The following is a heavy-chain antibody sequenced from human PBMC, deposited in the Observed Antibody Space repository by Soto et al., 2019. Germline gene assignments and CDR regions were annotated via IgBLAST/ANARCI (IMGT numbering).Heavy chain of an antibody. J-gene: IGHJ5*02. D-gene: IGHD4-17*01. CDR2: MNPNSGNT. V-gene: IGHV1-8*01. Sequence: ASVKVSCKASGYTFTSYDINWVRQATGQGLEWMGWMNPNSGNTGYAQKLQGRVTMTRNTSISTAYMELSSLRSEDTAVYYCARVAPTTVTTPYNWFDPWGQGTLVTVSS. CDR1: GYTFTSYD. CDR3: ARVAPTTVTTPYNWFDP.